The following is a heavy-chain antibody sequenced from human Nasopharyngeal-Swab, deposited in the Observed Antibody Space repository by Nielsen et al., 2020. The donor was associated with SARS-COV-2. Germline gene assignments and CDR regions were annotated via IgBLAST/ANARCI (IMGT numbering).Heavy chain of an antibody. Sequence: SETLSLTCAVYGGSFSGYYWSWIRQPPGKGLEWIGEINHSGSTNYNPSLKSRVTISVDTSKNQFSLKLSSVTAADTAVYYCARRPLYYYYYGMDVWGQGTTVTVSS. CDR2: INHSGST. CDR3: ARRPLYYYYYGMDV. J-gene: IGHJ6*02. V-gene: IGHV4-34*01. D-gene: IGHD6-6*01. CDR1: GGSFSGYY.